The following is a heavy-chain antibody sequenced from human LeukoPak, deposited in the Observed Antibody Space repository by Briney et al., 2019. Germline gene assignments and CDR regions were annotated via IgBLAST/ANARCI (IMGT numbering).Heavy chain of an antibody. V-gene: IGHV3-48*04. J-gene: IGHJ3*02. Sequence: QTGGSLRLSCAASGFTFSSYSMNWVRQAPGKGLEWVSYISSSSSTIYYADSVKGRFTISRDNAKNSLYLQMNSLRAEDTAVYYCARDRGIAVAVTAFDSWGQGTMVTVSS. D-gene: IGHD6-19*01. CDR2: ISSSSSTI. CDR1: GFTFSSYS. CDR3: ARDRGIAVAVTAFDS.